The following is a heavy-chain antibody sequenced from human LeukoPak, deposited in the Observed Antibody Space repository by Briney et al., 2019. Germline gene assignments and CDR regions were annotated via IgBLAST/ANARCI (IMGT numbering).Heavy chain of an antibody. V-gene: IGHV3-15*01. CDR3: SRVGYGDYDFDY. D-gene: IGHD4-17*01. CDR2: IKSKTDGGTT. CDR1: GFTFSNAW. J-gene: IGHJ4*02. Sequence: PGGSLRLSCAASGFTFSNAWMSWVRQAPGKGLEWVGRIKSKTDGGTTDYAAPVKGRFTISRDDSKNTLYLQMNSLKTEDTAVYYCSRVGYGDYDFDYWGQGTLVTVSS.